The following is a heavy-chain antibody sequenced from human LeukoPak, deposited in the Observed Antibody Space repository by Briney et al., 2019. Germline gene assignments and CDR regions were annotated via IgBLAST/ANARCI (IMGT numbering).Heavy chain of an antibody. CDR2: IRYDGSNK. J-gene: IGHJ4*02. Sequence: GGSLRLSCAASGFTFSSYGMHWVRQAPGKGLEWVAFIRYDGSNKYYADSVKGRFTISRDNSKNTLYLQMNSLRAEDTAVYYCAKDGNSGYDFYFFDYRGQGTLVTVSS. D-gene: IGHD5-12*01. CDR3: AKDGNSGYDFYFFDY. CDR1: GFTFSSYG. V-gene: IGHV3-30*02.